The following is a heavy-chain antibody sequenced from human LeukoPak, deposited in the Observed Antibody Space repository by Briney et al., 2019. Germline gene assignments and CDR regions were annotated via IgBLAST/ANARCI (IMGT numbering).Heavy chain of an antibody. CDR3: ANEGPRVGDFDY. CDR1: GYTLTELS. Sequence: ASVKVSCKVSGYTLTELSMHWVRQAPGKGLEWMGGFDPEDGETIYAQKFQGRVTMTEDTSTDAAYMELSSLRSEDTAVYYCANEGPRVGDFDYWGQGTLVTVSS. V-gene: IGHV1-24*01. J-gene: IGHJ4*02. D-gene: IGHD1-1*01. CDR2: FDPEDGET.